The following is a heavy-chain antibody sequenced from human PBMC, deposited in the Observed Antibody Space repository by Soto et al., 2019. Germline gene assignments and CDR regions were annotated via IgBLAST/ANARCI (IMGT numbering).Heavy chain of an antibody. D-gene: IGHD3-22*01. J-gene: IGHJ6*02. V-gene: IGHV1-46*01. CDR3: ARDREYYYDSSGNYYYHYGMDV. CDR1: GYTFTSYY. CDR2: INPSGGST. Sequence: ASVKVSCKASGYTFTSYYMHWVRQAPGQGLEWMGIINPSGGSTSYAQKFQGRVTMTRDTSTSTVYMELSSLRSEDTAVYYCARDREYYYDSSGNYYYHYGMDVWGQGTTVTVSS.